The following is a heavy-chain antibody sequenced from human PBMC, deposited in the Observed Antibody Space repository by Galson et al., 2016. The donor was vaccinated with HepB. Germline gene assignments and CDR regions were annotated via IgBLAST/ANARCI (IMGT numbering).Heavy chain of an antibody. CDR3: AKALYGGLDY. Sequence: SLRLSCAVSGFTFSTYAMSWVRQVPGKGLEWVSGISGSGGRKYNEDFVKGRCTIPRDNSRSTLYLQMSSMRAEYTAVYYCAKALYGGLDYWGQGTLVTVSS. D-gene: IGHD4-23*01. J-gene: IGHJ4*02. CDR2: ISGSGGRK. CDR1: GFTFSTYA. V-gene: IGHV3-23*01.